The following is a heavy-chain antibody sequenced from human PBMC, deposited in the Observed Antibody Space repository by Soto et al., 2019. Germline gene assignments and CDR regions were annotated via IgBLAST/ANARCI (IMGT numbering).Heavy chain of an antibody. D-gene: IGHD3-10*01. CDR3: TYGSGSKXSYYFDY. Sequence: LRLSCAASGFTFSSYAMSGVRQAPGKGLEWVSAISGSGGSTYYADSVKGRFTISRDNSKNTLYLQMNSLRAEDTAVYYCTYGSGSKXSYYFDYWGQGTLVTVSS. CDR2: ISGSGGST. V-gene: IGHV3-23*01. J-gene: IGHJ4*02. CDR1: GFTFSSYA.